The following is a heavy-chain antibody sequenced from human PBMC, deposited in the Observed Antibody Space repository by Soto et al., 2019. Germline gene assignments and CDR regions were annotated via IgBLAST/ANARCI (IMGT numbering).Heavy chain of an antibody. CDR2: INHSGST. CDR3: GRGLYGHLYID. D-gene: IGHD2-15*01. V-gene: IGHV4-34*01. J-gene: IGHJ4*02. Sequence: ETLSLTCAVYGGSFSGYYWSWIRQPPGKGLEWSGEINHSGSTNYNPSLKSRVTISVDTSKNQFPLKLSSVTAADTAVYYCGRGLYGHLYIDWGQGTLVTVSS. CDR1: GGSFSGYY.